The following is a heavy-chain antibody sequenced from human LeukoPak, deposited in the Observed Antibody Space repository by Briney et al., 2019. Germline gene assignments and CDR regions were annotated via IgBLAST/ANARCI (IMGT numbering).Heavy chain of an antibody. CDR3: ARGRYYDILTGYSRDYFDC. CDR1: GLTFNSYA. CDR2: IGTAGDT. V-gene: IGHV3-13*01. J-gene: IGHJ4*02. D-gene: IGHD3-9*01. Sequence: GGSLRLSCSASGLTFNSYAMHWVRQATGKGLEWVSAIGTAGDTYYPGSVKGRFTISRENAKNSLYLQMNSLRAGDTAVYYCARGRYYDILTGYSRDYFDCWGQGTLVTVSS.